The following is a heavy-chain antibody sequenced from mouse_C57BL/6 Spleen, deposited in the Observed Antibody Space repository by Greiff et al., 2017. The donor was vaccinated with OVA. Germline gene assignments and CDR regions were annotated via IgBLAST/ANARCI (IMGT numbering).Heavy chain of an antibody. V-gene: IGHV5-9*01. CDR1: GFTFSSYT. Sequence: EVKVEESGGGLVKPGGSLKLSCAASGFTFSSYTMSWVRQTPEKRLEWVATISGGGGNTYYPDSVKGRFTISRDNAKNTLYLQMSSLRSEDTALYYCARSLNWAFDYWGQGTTLTVSS. CDR2: ISGGGGNT. CDR3: ARSLNWAFDY. D-gene: IGHD4-1*01. J-gene: IGHJ2*01.